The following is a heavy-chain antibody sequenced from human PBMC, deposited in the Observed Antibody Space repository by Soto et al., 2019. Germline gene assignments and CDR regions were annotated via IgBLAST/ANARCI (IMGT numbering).Heavy chain of an antibody. J-gene: IGHJ6*03. V-gene: IGHV4-31*03. CDR3: ARTQTYYDFWSYTIQPPMDV. Sequence: SETLSLTCTVSGGSISSGGYYWSWIRQHPGKGLEWIGYIYYSGSTYYNPSLKSRVTISVDTSKNQFSLKLSSVTAADTAVYYCARTQTYYDFWSYTIQPPMDVWGKGTTVTVSS. CDR2: IYYSGST. CDR1: GGSISSGGYY. D-gene: IGHD3-3*01.